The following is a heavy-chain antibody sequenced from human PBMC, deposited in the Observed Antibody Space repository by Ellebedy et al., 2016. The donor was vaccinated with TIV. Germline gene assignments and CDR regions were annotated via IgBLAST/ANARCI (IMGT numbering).Heavy chain of an antibody. D-gene: IGHD5-24*01. CDR2: IHPADSHT. Sequence: GESLKISCKASGYNFATHWIGWARQMPGKGLEWVGIIHPADSHTKYSPSFQGQVTVSADKSISTAYLQLSNLKASDTAIYYCSIAVDGTTWFDPWGQGTLVTVSS. J-gene: IGHJ5*02. CDR3: SIAVDGTTWFDP. V-gene: IGHV5-51*01. CDR1: GYNFATHW.